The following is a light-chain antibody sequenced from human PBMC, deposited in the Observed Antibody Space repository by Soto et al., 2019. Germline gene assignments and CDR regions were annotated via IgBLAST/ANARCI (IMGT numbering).Light chain of an antibody. CDR2: DAS. J-gene: IGKJ5*01. Sequence: VVLTQSPATLSLSPGERATLSCRASQSVRTSLAWYQHKPGQAPRLVIYDASLRANGVPARFGGSGSGTDFTLTINSLEPEDFAVYYCQQRSVWPPITFGQGTRLEIK. V-gene: IGKV3-11*01. CDR1: QSVRTS. CDR3: QQRSVWPPIT.